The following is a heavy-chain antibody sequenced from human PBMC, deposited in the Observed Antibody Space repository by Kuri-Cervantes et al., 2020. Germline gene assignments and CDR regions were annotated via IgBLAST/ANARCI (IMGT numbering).Heavy chain of an antibody. CDR2: ISGGGSTM. CDR3: AKDGHSGWAYYFDY. D-gene: IGHD6-19*01. CDR1: GFTFSDYY. V-gene: IGHV3-11*01. J-gene: IGHJ4*02. Sequence: GESLKISCAASGFTFSDYYMSWVRQAPGKGLEWISYISGGGSTMYYADSVKGRFTISRDNAKNSLYLQMNSLRAEDTALYYCAKDGHSGWAYYFDYWGQGTLVTVSS.